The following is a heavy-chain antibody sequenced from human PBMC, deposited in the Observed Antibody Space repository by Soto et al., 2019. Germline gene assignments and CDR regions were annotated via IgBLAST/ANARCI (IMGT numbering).Heavy chain of an antibody. D-gene: IGHD3-10*01. CDR2: ISGSGGST. J-gene: IGHJ6*02. V-gene: IGHV3-23*01. CDR1: GFTFSSYA. CDR3: AKSVSPILLWFGDYGMDV. Sequence: EVQLLESGGGLVQPGGSLRLCCAASGFTFSSYAMSWVRQAPGKGLEWVSAISGSGGSTYYADSVKGRFTISRDNSKNTLYLQMNSLRAEDTAVYYCAKSVSPILLWFGDYGMDVWGQGTTVTVSS.